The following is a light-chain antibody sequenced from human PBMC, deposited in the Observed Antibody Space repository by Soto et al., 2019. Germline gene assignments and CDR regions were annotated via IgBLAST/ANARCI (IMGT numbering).Light chain of an antibody. CDR2: DVS. Sequence: EIVMTQSPATLSVSPGERVTLSSRASQSVSSNLAWYQQKPGQAPRVLIYDVSARATGIAARFSGTGSGTEFTLTISSLQSEDFAVYYCQQYNNWPLTFGGGTKVDIK. J-gene: IGKJ4*01. CDR3: QQYNNWPLT. V-gene: IGKV3-15*01. CDR1: QSVSSN.